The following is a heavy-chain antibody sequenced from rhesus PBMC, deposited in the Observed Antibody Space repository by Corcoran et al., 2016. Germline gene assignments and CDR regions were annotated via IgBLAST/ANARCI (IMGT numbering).Heavy chain of an antibody. CDR3: ARANWGSDY. J-gene: IGHJ4*01. D-gene: IGHD7-45*01. V-gene: IGHV3-178*01. CDR2: ISNTGNET. CDR1: GFIFSGYY. Sequence: EVQLVESGGDLAEPGGSLRPSCAASGFIFSGYYLAWVRQGPGKGREGVSRISNTGNETWDADSVRGRFTVSRENAKNTLYLQMNSLRGEDTAVYYCARANWGSDYWGQGVLVTVSS.